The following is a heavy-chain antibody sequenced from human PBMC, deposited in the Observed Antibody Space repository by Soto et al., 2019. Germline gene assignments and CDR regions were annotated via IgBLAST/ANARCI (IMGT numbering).Heavy chain of an antibody. CDR3: ARDSSGPGYSYGKFDY. Sequence: PSETLSLTCTVSGVSVSTGGYFWTWIRQHPGKGLEWIGNIYYSGMTYYNPSLRGRVSISLDPSESQFSLKLNSVTAADTAVYYCARDSSGPGYSYGKFDYWGQRALVTVSS. J-gene: IGHJ4*02. V-gene: IGHV4-31*03. D-gene: IGHD5-18*01. CDR1: GVSVSTGGYF. CDR2: IYYSGMT.